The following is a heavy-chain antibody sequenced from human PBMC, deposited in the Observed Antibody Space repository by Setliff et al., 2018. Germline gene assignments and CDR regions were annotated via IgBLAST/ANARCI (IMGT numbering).Heavy chain of an antibody. J-gene: IGHJ6*03. V-gene: IGHV1-69*13. CDR2: IIPIFGTA. CDR3: ARDNWIFGVELPHYYYMDV. D-gene: IGHD3-3*01. Sequence: SVKVSCKASGGTFSSYAISWVGQAPGQGLEWMGGIIPIFGTANYAQKFQGRVTITADESTSTAYMELSSLRSEDTAVYYCARDNWIFGVELPHYYYMDVWGKGTTVTVSS. CDR1: GGTFSSYA.